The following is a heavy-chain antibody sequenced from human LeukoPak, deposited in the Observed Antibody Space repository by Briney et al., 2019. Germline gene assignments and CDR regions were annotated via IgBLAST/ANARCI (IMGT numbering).Heavy chain of an antibody. CDR3: ARNSGSNPFDY. Sequence: PGGSLRLSCAASGFTFSSYWLSWVPQAPGKGLEWVASIEQDGSQKYYVDSVRGRFTISTDNAKNSVYLQTNSLRVEDTAVYYCARNSGSNPFDYWGQGTLVTVSS. V-gene: IGHV3-7*01. CDR2: IEQDGSQK. J-gene: IGHJ4*02. D-gene: IGHD1-26*01. CDR1: GFTFSSYW.